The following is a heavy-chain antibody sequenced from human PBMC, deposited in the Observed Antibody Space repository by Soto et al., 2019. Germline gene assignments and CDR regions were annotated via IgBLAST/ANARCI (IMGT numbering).Heavy chain of an antibody. D-gene: IGHD3-9*01. CDR2: IYYSGST. J-gene: IGHJ6*02. CDR1: GGSISSYY. V-gene: IGHV4-59*01. CDR3: ARDRFVDWFEDYGMDV. Sequence: PSETLSLTCTVSGGSISSYYWSWIRQPPGKGLEWIGYIYYSGSTNYNPSLKSRVTISVDTSKNQFSLKLSSVTAADTAVYYCARDRFVDWFEDYGMDVWGQGTTVTV.